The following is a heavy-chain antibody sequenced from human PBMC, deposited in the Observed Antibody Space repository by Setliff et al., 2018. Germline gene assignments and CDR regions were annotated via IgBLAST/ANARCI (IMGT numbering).Heavy chain of an antibody. J-gene: IGHJ5*02. Sequence: ASETLSLTCTVSGGSISSSSYYWGWIRQPPGKGLEWIGSIYYSGSTYYNPSLKSRVTISVDTSKNQFSLKLSSVTAADTATYYCARAGPTVTFFRVLVISWWDPWGQGSRVTVSS. CDR2: IYYSGST. CDR3: ARAGPTVTFFRVLVISWWDP. V-gene: IGHV4-39*01. D-gene: IGHD3-3*01. CDR1: GGSISSSSYY.